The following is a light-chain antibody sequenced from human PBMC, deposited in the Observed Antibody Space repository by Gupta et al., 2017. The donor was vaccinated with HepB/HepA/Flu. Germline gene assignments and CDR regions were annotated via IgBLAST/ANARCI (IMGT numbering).Light chain of an antibody. CDR1: QSVSSSY. V-gene: IGKV3-7*01. J-gene: IGKJ2*01. CDR2: GAS. CDR3: QQDVNLPPLT. Sequence: PGERVTLSCRASQSVSSSYLTWYQQKPGQAPRLLIYGASTRDTSIPARFSGSGFGKYFTLTISSRQKEDFAVYYFQQDVNLPPLTFGQGTKVEIK.